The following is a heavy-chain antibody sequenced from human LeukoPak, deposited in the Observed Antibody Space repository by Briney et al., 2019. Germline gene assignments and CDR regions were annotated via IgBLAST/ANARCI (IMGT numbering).Heavy chain of an antibody. V-gene: IGHV3-7*01. CDR3: ARDRGFGQADV. CDR1: GFTFSGYS. CDR2: IKQDGGEK. D-gene: IGHD3-10*01. Sequence: GGSLTLSCAASGFTFSGYSMSWLRQAPGKGLEWVANIKQDGGEKNYVDSVKGRFTISRDNAKNSLYLQMNSLRAEDTAVYYCARDRGFGQADVWGKGTTVTVSS. J-gene: IGHJ6*04.